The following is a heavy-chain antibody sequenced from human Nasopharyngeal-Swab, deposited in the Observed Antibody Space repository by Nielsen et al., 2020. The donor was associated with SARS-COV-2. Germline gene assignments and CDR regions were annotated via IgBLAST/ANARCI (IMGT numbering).Heavy chain of an antibody. J-gene: IGHJ6*02. CDR3: ARLGELSLRHYYYGMDV. V-gene: IGHV3-48*04. CDR1: GLTFSIYS. Sequence: CMRIFCAVYGLTFSIYSMIWVRQAPGKGLEWVSYISSSSSTIYYADSVKGRFTISRDNAKNSLYLQMNSLRAEDTAVYYCARLGELSLRHYYYGMDVWGQGTTVTVSS. CDR2: ISSSSSTI. D-gene: IGHD3-16*02.